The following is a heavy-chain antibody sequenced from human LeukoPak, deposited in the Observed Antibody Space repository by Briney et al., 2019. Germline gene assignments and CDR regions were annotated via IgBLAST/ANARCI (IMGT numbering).Heavy chain of an antibody. CDR3: AKDASGRYPDAFDI. CDR2: INDSGGST. J-gene: IGHJ3*02. Sequence: GGSLRLSCAASGFTFSSYAMSWVRQLPGKGLEWLSYINDSGGSTYYADSVKGRFTISRDNSKNTLYLQMNSLRAEDTAVYYCAKDASGRYPDAFDIWGQGTMVTVSS. D-gene: IGHD1-26*01. CDR1: GFTFSSYA. V-gene: IGHV3-23*01.